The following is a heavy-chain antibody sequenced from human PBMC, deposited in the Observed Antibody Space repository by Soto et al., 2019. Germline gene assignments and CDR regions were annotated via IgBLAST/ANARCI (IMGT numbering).Heavy chain of an antibody. CDR2: ISGSGGST. CDR1: GFTFSSYA. V-gene: IGHV3-23*01. Sequence: VGSLRLSCAASGFTFSSYAMSWVRQAPGKGLEWVSAISGSGGSTYYADSVKGRFTISRDNSKNTLYLQMNSLRAEDTAVYYCAKLPPYYYGSGSYLDYWGQGTLVTVYS. CDR3: AKLPPYYYGSGSYLDY. J-gene: IGHJ4*02. D-gene: IGHD3-10*01.